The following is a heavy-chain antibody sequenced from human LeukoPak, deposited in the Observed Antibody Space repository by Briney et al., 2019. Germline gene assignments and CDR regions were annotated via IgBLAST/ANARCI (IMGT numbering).Heavy chain of an antibody. CDR2: IYPGDSDT. D-gene: IGHD3-16*02. J-gene: IGHJ4*02. Sequence: GESLKISCKGSGYSFTSYWIGWVRQMPGKGLEWMGIIYPGDSDTRYSPSFQGQVTISADKSISTAYLQWSSLKASDTAVYYCARGATYDYVWGSYRYLDYWGQGTLVTVSS. CDR3: ARGATYDYVWGSYRYLDY. CDR1: GYSFTSYW. V-gene: IGHV5-51*01.